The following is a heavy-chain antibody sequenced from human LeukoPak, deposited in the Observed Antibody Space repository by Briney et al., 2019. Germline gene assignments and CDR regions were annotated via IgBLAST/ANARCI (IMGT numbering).Heavy chain of an antibody. CDR3: ARHHNYYDSSGFYGNFDY. Sequence: SETLSLTCTVSGGSISSYYWSWIRQPPGKGLEWIGYIYYSGSTNYNPSLKSRVTISVDTSKNQFSLKLSSVTAADTAVYYCARHHNYYDSSGFYGNFDYWGQGTLVTVSS. CDR2: IYYSGST. J-gene: IGHJ4*02. CDR1: GGSISSYY. V-gene: IGHV4-59*08. D-gene: IGHD3-22*01.